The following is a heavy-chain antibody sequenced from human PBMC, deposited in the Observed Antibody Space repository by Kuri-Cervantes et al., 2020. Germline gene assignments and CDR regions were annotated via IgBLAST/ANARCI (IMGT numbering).Heavy chain of an antibody. D-gene: IGHD6-13*01. Sequence: GSLRLSCAVYGGSFSGYYWSWIRQPPGKGLEWIGEINHSGSTNYNPSLKSRVTISVDTSKNQFSLKLSSVTAADTAVYYCARIAAATIIGGYYYYGMDVWGQGTTVTVSS. CDR3: ARIAAATIIGGYYYYGMDV. J-gene: IGHJ6*02. CDR1: GGSFSGYY. V-gene: IGHV4-34*01. CDR2: INHSGST.